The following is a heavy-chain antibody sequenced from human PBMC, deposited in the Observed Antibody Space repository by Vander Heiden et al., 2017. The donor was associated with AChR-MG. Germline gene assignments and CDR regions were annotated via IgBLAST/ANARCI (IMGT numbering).Heavy chain of an antibody. Sequence: QLQLQESGPGLVKPSETLSLTCTVSGGSMSSGFYYWGWVRQPPGEGLEWIATISYSGNTYYDPSLKRRVTISIDTSKNQFSLKLSSVTAADTALYYCARHPPRSSSSNGNFDHWGQGTQVTVSS. CDR2: ISYSGNT. D-gene: IGHD6-6*01. CDR1: GGSMSSGFYY. J-gene: IGHJ4*02. V-gene: IGHV4-39*01. CDR3: ARHPPRSSSSNGNFDH.